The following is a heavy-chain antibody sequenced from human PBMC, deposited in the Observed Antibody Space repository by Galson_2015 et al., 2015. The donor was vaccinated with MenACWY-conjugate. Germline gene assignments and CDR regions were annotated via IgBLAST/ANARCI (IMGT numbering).Heavy chain of an antibody. D-gene: IGHD2/OR15-2a*01. CDR1: GGSASSSGYS. V-gene: IGHV4-61*08. Sequence: QVQLQESGPGLVKPSETLSLTCTVSGGSASSSGYSWPWIRQPPGKGLEWIGLIYESGTTKYNPSLKGRVTISLDTSKNQVSLKLSSVTAADTAVYYCAREFSYWGQGTLVTVSS. CDR3: AREFSY. J-gene: IGHJ4*02. CDR2: IYESGTT.